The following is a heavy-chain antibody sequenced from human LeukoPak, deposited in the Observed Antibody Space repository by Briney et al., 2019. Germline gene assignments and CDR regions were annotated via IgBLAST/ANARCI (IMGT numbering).Heavy chain of an antibody. CDR1: GFTLSNNW. CDR2: IKQDGSEK. CDR3: ARDTIGWSLGRFYYLDY. V-gene: IGHV3-7*01. Sequence: GGSLRLSCAASGFTLSNNWMSWVRQAPGKGLEWVANIKQDGSEKYYVDSVKGRFTISRDNAKNSMYLQMNSLRAEDTAVYYCARDTIGWSLGRFYYLDYWGQGTLVTVSS. D-gene: IGHD6-19*01. J-gene: IGHJ4*02.